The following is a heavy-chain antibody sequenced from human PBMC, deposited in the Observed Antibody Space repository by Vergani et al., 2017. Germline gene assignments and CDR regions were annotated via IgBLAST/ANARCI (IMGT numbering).Heavy chain of an antibody. CDR1: GYTFPKYW. J-gene: IGHJ3*01. V-gene: IGHV5-51*03. CDR3: ASGGHGSENGGALQL. D-gene: IGHD3-10*01. Sequence: EVQLVQSGAEVKKPGESLKISCQGSGYTFPKYWIGWVRQMPGKGLEWMGVIDPGDSEVKSNPTFRGQVVFSVDTSVNTAYLQWRSLQASDTATYYCASGGHGSENGGALQLWGQGTNITVSS. CDR2: IDPGDSEV.